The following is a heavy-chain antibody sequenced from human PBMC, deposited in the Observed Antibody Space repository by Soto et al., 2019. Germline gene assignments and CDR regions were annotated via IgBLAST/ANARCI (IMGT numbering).Heavy chain of an antibody. V-gene: IGHV3-30*18. Sequence: QVQLVESGGGVVQPGRSLRLSCAASGFTFSSYGMHWVRQAPGKGLEWVAVISYDGSNKYYADSLKGRFTISRDNSKNTLYLQMNSLRAEDTAVYYCAKEPPVTTRSAYYYRMDVWGQGTTVTVSS. CDR2: ISYDGSNK. D-gene: IGHD4-17*01. J-gene: IGHJ6*02. CDR1: GFTFSSYG. CDR3: AKEPPVTTRSAYYYRMDV.